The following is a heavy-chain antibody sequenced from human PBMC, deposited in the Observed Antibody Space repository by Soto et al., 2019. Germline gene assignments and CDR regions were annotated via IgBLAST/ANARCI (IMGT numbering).Heavy chain of an antibody. Sequence: EVQLVESGGALVQPGGSLRLSCAASGFTFSSYSMNWVRQAPGKGLEWLTYISSRSKTIYYADSVRGRFTIFRDNAENSRYLQMNSLRAEDTAVYYCVREDILGARSFDYWGQGNLVTVSS. J-gene: IGHJ4*02. CDR2: ISSRSKTI. V-gene: IGHV3-48*04. CDR1: GFTFSSYS. CDR3: VREDILGARSFDY. D-gene: IGHD5-12*01.